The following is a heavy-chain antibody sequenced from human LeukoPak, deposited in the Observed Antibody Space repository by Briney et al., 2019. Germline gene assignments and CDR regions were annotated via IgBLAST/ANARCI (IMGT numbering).Heavy chain of an antibody. CDR2: IYYSGST. D-gene: IGHD4-17*01. Sequence: SQTLSLTCTVSGGSISSGDYYWSWIRQPPGKGLEWIGYIYYSGSTYYNPSPKSRVTISVDTSKNQFSLKLSSVTAADTAVYYCARGSTVTKSSDAFDIWGQGTMVTVSS. J-gene: IGHJ3*02. CDR3: ARGSTVTKSSDAFDI. CDR1: GGSISSGDYY. V-gene: IGHV4-30-4*01.